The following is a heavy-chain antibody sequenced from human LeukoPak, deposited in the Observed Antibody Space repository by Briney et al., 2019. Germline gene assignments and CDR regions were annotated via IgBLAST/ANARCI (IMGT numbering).Heavy chain of an antibody. J-gene: IGHJ4*02. D-gene: IGHD3-10*01. V-gene: IGHV1-69*05. CDR3: AREMRSPRGGFDY. CDR2: IIPIFGTA. Sequence: SVKVSCKASGGTFSSYAISWVRQAPGQGLEWMGGIIPIFGTANYAQKFQGRVTITTDESTSTAYMELSSLRSEDTAVYYCAREMRSPRGGFDYWDQGTLVTVSS. CDR1: GGTFSSYA.